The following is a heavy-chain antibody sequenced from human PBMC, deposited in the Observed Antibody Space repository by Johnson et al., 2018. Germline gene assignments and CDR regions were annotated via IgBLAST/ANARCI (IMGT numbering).Heavy chain of an antibody. CDR3: TKGVADAFDI. V-gene: IGHV3-9*01. Sequence: VQLVQSGGGLVQPGRSLRLSCAAYGFTFDDYAMHWVRQAPGKGLEWVAGINWNSVSIGYGDSVKGRFTISRDNAKNSLYLQRNSLGAEDTASYYCTKGVADAFDIWGQGTMVTVSS. CDR1: GFTFDDYA. J-gene: IGHJ3*02. CDR2: INWNSVSI. D-gene: IGHD2-15*01.